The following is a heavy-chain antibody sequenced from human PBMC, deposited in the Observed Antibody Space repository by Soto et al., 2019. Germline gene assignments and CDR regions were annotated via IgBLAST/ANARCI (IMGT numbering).Heavy chain of an antibody. V-gene: IGHV4-34*01. CDR2: INYSGST. CDR1: GGSFSGYY. J-gene: IGHJ5*02. CDR3: ARDLLSSGWYLGFDP. D-gene: IGHD6-19*01. Sequence: SETLSLTCAVYGGSFSGYYWSWIRQPPGKGLEWIGEINYSGSTNYNPSLKSRVTISVDTSKNQFSLKLSSVTAADTAVYYCARDLLSSGWYLGFDPWGQGTLVTVSS.